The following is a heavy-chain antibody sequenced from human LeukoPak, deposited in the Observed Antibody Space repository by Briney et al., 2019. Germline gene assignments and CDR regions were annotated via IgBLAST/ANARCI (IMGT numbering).Heavy chain of an antibody. J-gene: IGHJ3*02. CDR1: GFTFSNSA. V-gene: IGHV3-23*01. CDR2: ISGGGGST. Sequence: PGGSLRLSCAATGFTFSNSAMSWVRQAPGKGLEWVSTISGGGGSTYSTDSVKGRFTISRDNSKNTLYLQMNSLRAEDTAVYYCAKRITMIVAGAFDIWGQGTMVTVSS. CDR3: AKRITMIVAGAFDI. D-gene: IGHD3-22*01.